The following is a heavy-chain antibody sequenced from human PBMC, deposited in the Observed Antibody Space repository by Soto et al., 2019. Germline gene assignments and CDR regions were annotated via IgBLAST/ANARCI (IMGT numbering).Heavy chain of an antibody. CDR2: INYSGST. CDR1: GCSINRYY. Sequence: SETLSLTCTVSGCSINRYYWSWIRQPPGKGLEWIAYINYSGSTSYNPSLKSRVTISVDTSNNQLSLEVTSVTAADTALYYCARHKYPEYHSGWILAYRAQRTPVPVSS. D-gene: IGHD6-19*01. J-gene: IGHJ4*02. CDR3: ARHKYPEYHSGWILAY. V-gene: IGHV4-59*08.